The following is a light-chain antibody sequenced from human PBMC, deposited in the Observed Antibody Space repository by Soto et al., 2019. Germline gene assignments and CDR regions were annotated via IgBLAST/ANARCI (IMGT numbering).Light chain of an antibody. CDR3: QQYNNYPWT. J-gene: IGKJ1*01. CDR2: DAS. V-gene: IGKV1-5*01. Sequence: DIQMTQSPSTLSASVGERVTISCRASQNVNSRLAWYQQEPGKAPKLLIYDASSRDSGIPDRFSGGGSGTEFTLTISSLQPDDFSAYYCQQYNNYPWTFGQGTKVDIK. CDR1: QNVNSR.